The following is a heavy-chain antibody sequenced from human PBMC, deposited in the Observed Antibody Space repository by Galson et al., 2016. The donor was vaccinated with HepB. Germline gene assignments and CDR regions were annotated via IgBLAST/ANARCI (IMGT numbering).Heavy chain of an antibody. Sequence: SVKVSCKASGYKFTSFGINWVRQAPGQGLEWVGDINPSGTSTSYAQKFQGRVTVSRDTSTSTVYMELSSLRSEDTAVDYCARDLYSSSSGQEGMDIWGQGTTVTVAS. J-gene: IGHJ6*02. CDR3: ARDLYSSSSGQEGMDI. D-gene: IGHD6-6*01. CDR1: GYKFTSFG. V-gene: IGHV1-46*01. CDR2: INPSGTST.